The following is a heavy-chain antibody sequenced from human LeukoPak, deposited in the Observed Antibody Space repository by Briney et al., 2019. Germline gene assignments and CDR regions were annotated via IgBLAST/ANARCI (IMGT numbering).Heavy chain of an antibody. CDR3: APRSTTGTGAFDY. CDR2: MNPNSGNT. CDR1: GYTFTSYD. V-gene: IGHV1-8*01. Sequence: GASVKASCKASGYTFTSYDINWVRQATGQGLGWMGWMNPNSGNTGYAQKFQGRVTMTRNTSISTAYMELSSLRSDDTAVYYCAPRSTTGTGAFDYWGPGTLVTVSS. D-gene: IGHD1-1*01. J-gene: IGHJ4*02.